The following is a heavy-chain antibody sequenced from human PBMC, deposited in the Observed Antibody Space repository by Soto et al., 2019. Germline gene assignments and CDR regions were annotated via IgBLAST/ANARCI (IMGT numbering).Heavy chain of an antibody. J-gene: IGHJ4*02. D-gene: IGHD2-21*02. CDR3: ASSRVVTTYFDY. Sequence: QLQLQESGTSLVKHSQPLSLPCAVSGGSIRRAGYSWRWIRQSPGKGLEWIGYIYNSGCTFYNPSLKSRLTISVDRSKNQLSLQLNSVTAADTAVYYCASSRVVTTYFDYWGQGTLVTVSS. V-gene: IGHV4-30-2*06. CDR2: IYNSGCT. CDR1: GGSIRRAGYS.